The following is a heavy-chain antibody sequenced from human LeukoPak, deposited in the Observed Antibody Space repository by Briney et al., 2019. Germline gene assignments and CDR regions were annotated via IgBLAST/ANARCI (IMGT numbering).Heavy chain of an antibody. J-gene: IGHJ4*02. CDR3: AKDLALEQWLAYYFDY. V-gene: IGHV3-23*01. D-gene: IGHD6-19*01. CDR1: GIAFSTYA. Sequence: GGSLRLSCAASGIAFSTYAMSWVRQAPGKGLEWVSVVSESGEITHYADSVKGRFTISRDNSKNTLYLQMNSLRAEDTAVYYCAKDLALEQWLAYYFDYWGQGTLVTVSS. CDR2: VSESGEIT.